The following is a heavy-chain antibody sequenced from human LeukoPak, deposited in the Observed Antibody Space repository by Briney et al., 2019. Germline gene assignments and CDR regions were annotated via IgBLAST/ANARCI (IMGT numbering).Heavy chain of an antibody. Sequence: GGSLRLSCAASGFPIADFAMHWVRQAPGKGLEWVSLISGDGVSTFYADSVKGRFSISGDNSKNSLYLEMNSLRTEDAAMYYCAKESGKFDYWGQGTLVAVSS. V-gene: IGHV3-43*02. CDR2: ISGDGVST. CDR1: GFPIADFA. J-gene: IGHJ4*02. CDR3: AKESGKFDY.